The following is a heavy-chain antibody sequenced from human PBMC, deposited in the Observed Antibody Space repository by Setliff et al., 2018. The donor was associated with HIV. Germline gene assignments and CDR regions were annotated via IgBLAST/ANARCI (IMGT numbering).Heavy chain of an antibody. J-gene: IGHJ3*02. CDR3: ARDPGYKSTWYGVFDI. D-gene: IGHD6-13*01. CDR1: GFTLSNFW. CDR2: IKQDGSEK. Sequence: PGGSLRLSCAASGFTLSNFWMTWVRQTPGKGLEWVASIKQDGSEKNYVDSVKGRFTLSRDNAKNSLYLQMSSLRADDTAVYFCARDPGYKSTWYGVFDIWGQGTMVTVSS. V-gene: IGHV3-7*03.